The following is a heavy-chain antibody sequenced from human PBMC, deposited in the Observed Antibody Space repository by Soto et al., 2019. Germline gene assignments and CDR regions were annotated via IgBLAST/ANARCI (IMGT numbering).Heavy chain of an antibody. CDR3: ARDQADDFWSGYHAFDI. Sequence: QVQLVQSGAEVKKPGASVKVSCKASGYTFTSYYMHWVRQAPGQGLEWMGIINPSGGSTSYAQKFQGRVTMTRDTSTSTVYMELSSLRSEDTTVYYCARDQADDFWSGYHAFDIWGQGTMVTVSS. V-gene: IGHV1-46*03. CDR1: GYTFTSYY. D-gene: IGHD3-3*01. CDR2: INPSGGST. J-gene: IGHJ3*02.